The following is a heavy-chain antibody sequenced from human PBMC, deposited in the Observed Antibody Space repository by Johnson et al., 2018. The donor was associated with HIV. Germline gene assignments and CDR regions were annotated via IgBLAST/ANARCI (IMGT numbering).Heavy chain of an antibody. CDR2: IYSGGST. CDR1: GFTVSSNY. Sequence: VLLVESGGGLVQPGGSLRLSCAASGFTVSSNYMSWVRQAPGKGLEWVSVIYSGGSTYYADSVKGRFTISRDNSKNTLSLQMNSLRAEATAGYYCARDHKDVFEIWGQGTMVTVSS. J-gene: IGHJ3*02. V-gene: IGHV3-66*01. CDR3: ARDHKDVFEI.